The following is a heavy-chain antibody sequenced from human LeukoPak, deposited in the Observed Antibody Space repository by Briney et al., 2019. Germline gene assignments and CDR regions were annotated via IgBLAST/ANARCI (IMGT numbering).Heavy chain of an antibody. CDR3: ARAASGSGHFDY. D-gene: IGHD1-26*01. V-gene: IGHV3-30-3*01. Sequence: GRSLRLSCAASGFTFSSYAMHWVRQAPGKGLEWVAVISYDGSNKYYADSVKGRFTISRDNSKNTLYLQMNSLRAEDTAVYYCARAASGSGHFDYWGQGTLVTVSS. CDR1: GFTFSSYA. CDR2: ISYDGSNK. J-gene: IGHJ4*02.